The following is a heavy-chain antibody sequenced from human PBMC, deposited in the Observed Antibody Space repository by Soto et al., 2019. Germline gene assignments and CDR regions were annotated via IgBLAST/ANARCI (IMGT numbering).Heavy chain of an antibody. CDR1: GGSISSGGYY. CDR2: IYYSGST. Sequence: ASETLSLTCTVSGGSISSGGYYWSWIRQHPGKGLEWIGYIYYSGSTYYNPSLKSRVTISVDTSKNQFSLKLSSVTAADTAVYYCARVKKQAIDYWGQGTLVTVSS. D-gene: IGHD6-13*01. V-gene: IGHV4-31*03. J-gene: IGHJ4*02. CDR3: ARVKKQAIDY.